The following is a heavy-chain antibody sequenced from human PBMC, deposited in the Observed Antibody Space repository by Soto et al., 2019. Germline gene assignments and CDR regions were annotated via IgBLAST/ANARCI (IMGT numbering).Heavy chain of an antibody. CDR3: ATPKYYDILTGFDY. D-gene: IGHD3-9*01. J-gene: IGHJ4*02. CDR1: GYTLTELS. CDR2: FDPEDGET. V-gene: IGHV1-24*01. Sequence: ASVKVSCKVSGYTLTELSMHWVRQAPGKGLEWMGGFDPEDGETIYAQKFQGRVTMTEDTSTDTAYMELSSLRSEDTAVYYCATPKYYDILTGFDYWGQGTLVTVSS.